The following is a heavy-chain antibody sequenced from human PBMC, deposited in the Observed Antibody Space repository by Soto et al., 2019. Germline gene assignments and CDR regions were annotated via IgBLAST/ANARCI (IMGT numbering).Heavy chain of an antibody. V-gene: IGHV3-23*01. CDR3: AKIPSSYYDFWSGYYNYYYYGMDV. J-gene: IGHJ6*02. D-gene: IGHD3-3*01. Sequence: GGSLRLSCAASGFTFSSYAMSWVRQAPGKGLEWVSAISGSGGSTYYADSVKGRFTISRDNSKNTLYLQMNSLRAEDTAVYYCAKIPSSYYDFWSGYYNYYYYGMDVWGQGTTVTVSS. CDR2: ISGSGGST. CDR1: GFTFSSYA.